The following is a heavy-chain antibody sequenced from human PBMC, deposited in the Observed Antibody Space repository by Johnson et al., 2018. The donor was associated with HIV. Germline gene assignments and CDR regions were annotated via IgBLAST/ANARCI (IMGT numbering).Heavy chain of an antibody. J-gene: IGHJ3*02. Sequence: VQLVESGGGLVKPGGSLRLSCAASGFNFRDYYMNWIRQAPGKGLEWLSYISSSGSDIFYADSVKGRFTISRDNGKNSVFLQMNSLTAEDTAVFYCARAPYNWNSGLFDALDMWGQGTMVTVSS. CDR3: ARAPYNWNSGLFDALDM. D-gene: IGHD1-7*01. V-gene: IGHV3-11*04. CDR2: ISSSGSDI. CDR1: GFNFRDYY.